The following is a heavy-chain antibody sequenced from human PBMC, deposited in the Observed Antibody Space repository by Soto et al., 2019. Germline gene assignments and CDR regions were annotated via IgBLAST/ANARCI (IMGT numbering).Heavy chain of an antibody. CDR2: ISGSGGST. J-gene: IGHJ4*02. CDR3: AKDYGAQWLVPFDY. D-gene: IGHD6-19*01. Sequence: GGSLRLSCAASGFTFSSYAMSWVRQAPGEGLEWVSAISGSGGSTYYADSVKGRFTISRDNSKNTLYLQMNSLRAEDTAVYYRAKDYGAQWLVPFDYWGQGTLVTVSS. CDR1: GFTFSSYA. V-gene: IGHV3-23*01.